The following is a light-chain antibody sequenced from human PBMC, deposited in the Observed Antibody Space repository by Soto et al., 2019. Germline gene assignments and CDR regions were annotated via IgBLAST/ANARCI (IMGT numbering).Light chain of an antibody. J-gene: IGLJ2*01. CDR1: GSDIAVYDF. CDR2: EVT. CDR3: SSFADTNTLF. Sequence: QSALTQPPSASGSAGQSVTISCAGAGSDIAVYDFVSWYQQHPGKAPKLIIYEVTKRPSGVPDRFSGSKSGNTASLTVSRLQAEDESDYYCSSFADTNTLFFGGGTQLTVL. V-gene: IGLV2-8*01.